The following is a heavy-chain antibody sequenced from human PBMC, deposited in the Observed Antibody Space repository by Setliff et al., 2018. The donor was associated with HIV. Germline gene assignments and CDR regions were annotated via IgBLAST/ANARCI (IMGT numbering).Heavy chain of an antibody. CDR2: INTSGST. CDR3: ARHDSSGYWYYFDY. CDR1: SGSITSYS. V-gene: IGHV4-59*08. J-gene: IGHJ4*02. D-gene: IGHD3-22*01. Sequence: PSETLSLTCTVSSGSITSYSWNWIRQPPGKGLEWIGYINTSGSTSYNPSLNSRVTISLDTSKNQFSLRLTSVAAADTAVYYCARHDSSGYWYYFDYWGQGTLVTVS.